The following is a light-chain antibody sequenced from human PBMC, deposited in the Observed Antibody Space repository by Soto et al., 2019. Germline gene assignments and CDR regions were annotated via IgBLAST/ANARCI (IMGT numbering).Light chain of an antibody. CDR2: GAS. J-gene: IGKJ4*01. V-gene: IGKV3-15*01. CDR1: QSVSSK. Sequence: EIVLTQSPATLSLSPGEGATLSCRASQSVSSKLAWYQQKPGQAPRLLIYGASTRATGIPARFSGSGSGTEFTLTISSLQSEDFAVYSCQQYNNWPLTFGGGTRWIS. CDR3: QQYNNWPLT.